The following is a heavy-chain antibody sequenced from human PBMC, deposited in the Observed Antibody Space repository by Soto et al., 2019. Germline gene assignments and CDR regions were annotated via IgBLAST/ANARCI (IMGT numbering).Heavy chain of an antibody. J-gene: IGHJ6*02. Sequence: GGSLRLSCAASGFTFSSYWMHLVRQAPGKGLVWVSRINSDGSSTSYADSVKGRFTISRDNAKNTLYLQMNSLRAEDTAVYYCARDLGYSSSWYLSYYYYGMDVWGQGTTVTVSS. V-gene: IGHV3-74*01. CDR3: ARDLGYSSSWYLSYYYYGMDV. D-gene: IGHD6-13*01. CDR1: GFTFSSYW. CDR2: INSDGSST.